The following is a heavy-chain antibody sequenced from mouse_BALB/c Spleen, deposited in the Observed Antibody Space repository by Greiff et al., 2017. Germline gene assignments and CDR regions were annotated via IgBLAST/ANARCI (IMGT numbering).Heavy chain of an antibody. J-gene: IGHJ4*01. CDR1: GYSFTGYY. CDR2: INPYNGAT. Sequence: EVQLQQSGPELVKPGASVKISCKASGYSFTGYYMHWVKQSHVKSLEWIGRINPYNGATSYNQNSKDKASLTVDKSSSTAYMELHSLTSEDSAVYYCARDDGYYDYWGQGTSVTVSS. V-gene: IGHV1-26*01. D-gene: IGHD2-3*01. CDR3: ARDDGYYDY.